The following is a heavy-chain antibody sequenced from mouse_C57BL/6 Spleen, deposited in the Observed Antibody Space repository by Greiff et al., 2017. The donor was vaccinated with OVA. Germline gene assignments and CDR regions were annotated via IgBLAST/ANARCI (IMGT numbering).Heavy chain of an antibody. J-gene: IGHJ2*01. CDR1: GYTFTSYW. V-gene: IGHV1-52*01. Sequence: QVQLQQSGAELVRPGSSVKLSCTASGYTFTSYWMHWVKQRPIQGLEWIGNIDPSDSETHSNQKYKDKATLTVDKSSRTAYVQLSSLTSEDSAVYYCARRTTPHYFDYWGQGTTLTVSS. CDR2: IDPSDSET. D-gene: IGHD4-1*02. CDR3: ARRTTPHYFDY.